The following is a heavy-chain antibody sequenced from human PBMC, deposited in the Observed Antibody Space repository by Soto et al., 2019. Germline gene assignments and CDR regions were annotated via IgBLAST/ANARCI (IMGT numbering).Heavy chain of an antibody. Sequence: GASVKVSCKASGGTFSNYGISWVRQAPGQGLEWMGGIIPIFGTADYAQKFQGRVTITADESTNTAYMELSSLRSEDTAVYYCVRDAGSYDPENFDHWGQGTLVTVSS. J-gene: IGHJ4*02. CDR2: IIPIFGTA. CDR1: GGTFSNYG. CDR3: VRDAGSYDPENFDH. D-gene: IGHD3-10*01. V-gene: IGHV1-69*13.